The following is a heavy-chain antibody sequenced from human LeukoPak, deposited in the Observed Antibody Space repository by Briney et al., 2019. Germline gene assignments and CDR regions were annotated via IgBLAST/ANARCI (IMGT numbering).Heavy chain of an antibody. CDR2: IYTSGST. J-gene: IGHJ4*02. CDR1: GGSISSYY. CDR3: ARIFFGGSGWYTKVGYFDY. Sequence: PSETLSLICTVSGGSISSYYWSWIRQPAGKGLEWIGRIYTSGSTNYNPSLKSRVTISVDTSKNQFSPKLSSVTAADTAVYYCARIFFGGSGWYTKVGYFDYWGQGTLVTVSS. V-gene: IGHV4-4*07. D-gene: IGHD6-19*01.